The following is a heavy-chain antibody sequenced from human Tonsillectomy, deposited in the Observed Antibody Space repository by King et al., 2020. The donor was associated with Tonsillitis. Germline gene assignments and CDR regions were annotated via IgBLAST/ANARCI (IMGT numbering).Heavy chain of an antibody. CDR1: GFTFSSYS. CDR3: ARDAIYDSSGYYYSIDY. V-gene: IGHV3-48*02. D-gene: IGHD3-22*01. J-gene: IGHJ4*02. CDR2: ISSSSSTI. Sequence: VQLVESGGGLVQPGGSLRLSCAASGFTFSSYSMNWVRQAPGKGLEWVSYISSSSSTIYYVDSVKGRFTISRDNAKNSLYLQMNSLRDEDTAVYYCARDAIYDSSGYYYSIDYWGQGTLVTVSS.